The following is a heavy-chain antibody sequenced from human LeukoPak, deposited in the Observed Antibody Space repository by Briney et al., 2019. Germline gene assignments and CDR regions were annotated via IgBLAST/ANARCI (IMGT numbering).Heavy chain of an antibody. CDR2: IYYSGST. Sequence: PSETLSLTCTVSGGSISSYYWSWIRQPPGKGLEWIGYIYYSGSTNYNPSLKSRVTISVDTSKNQFSLKLSSVTAADTAVYYCARLRARTYSLDYWGQGTLVTVSS. V-gene: IGHV4-59*01. D-gene: IGHD2-21*01. CDR1: GGSISSYY. CDR3: ARLRARTYSLDY. J-gene: IGHJ4*02.